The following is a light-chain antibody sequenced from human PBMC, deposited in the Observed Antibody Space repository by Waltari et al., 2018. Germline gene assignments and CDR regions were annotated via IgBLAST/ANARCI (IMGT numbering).Light chain of an antibody. V-gene: IGLV2-14*03. CDR1: SSHVGGYTY. CDR2: DVT. J-gene: IGLJ3*02. Sequence: QSSLTQPHSVSGSTGQSNTISCTGPSSHVGGYTYVSWYQHHPGKAPTLMIYDVTNRPSGVSNRFAGSKSGNTAALTISGLQAEDEADYYCSSYARGATSVFGGGTKLTVL. CDR3: SSYARGATSV.